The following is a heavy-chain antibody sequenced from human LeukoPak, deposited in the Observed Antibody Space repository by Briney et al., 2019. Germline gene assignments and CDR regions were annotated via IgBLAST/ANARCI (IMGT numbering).Heavy chain of an antibody. CDR1: GFTFSSYS. Sequence: AGGSLRLSCAASGFTFSSYSMNWVRQAPGKGLEWVSSISSSSSYIYYADSVKGRFTISRDNAKNSLYLQMNSLRAEDTAVYYCARVPIEENWFDPWGQGTLVTVSS. V-gene: IGHV3-21*01. CDR2: ISSSSSYI. CDR3: ARVPIEENWFDP. J-gene: IGHJ5*02.